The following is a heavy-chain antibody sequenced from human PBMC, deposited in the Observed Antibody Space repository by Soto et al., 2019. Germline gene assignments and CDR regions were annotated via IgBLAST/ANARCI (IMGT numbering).Heavy chain of an antibody. CDR1: GFTFSSYG. V-gene: IGHV3-33*01. D-gene: IGHD2-2*01. J-gene: IGHJ6*02. CDR2: IWYDGSNK. CDR3: ARDPLISRLVPVPYYYGMDV. Sequence: QVQLVESGGGVVQPGRSLRLSCAASGFTFSSYGMHWVRQAPGKGLEWVAVIWYDGSNKYYADSVKGRFTISRDNSKNTLYLQMNSLRAEDTAVYYCARDPLISRLVPVPYYYGMDVWGQGTMVTVSS.